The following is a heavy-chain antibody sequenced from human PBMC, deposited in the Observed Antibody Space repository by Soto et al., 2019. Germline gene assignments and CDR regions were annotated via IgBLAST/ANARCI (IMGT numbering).Heavy chain of an antibody. CDR1: GFTFSSYG. J-gene: IGHJ6*02. Sequence: HPGGSLRLSCAASGFTFSSYGMHWVRQAPGKGLEWVAVIWYDGSNKYYADSVKGRFTISRDNSKNTLYLQMNSLRAEDTAVYYCARDSAYGSGSYYPHSYYGMDVWGQGTTVTVSS. CDR3: ARDSAYGSGSYYPHSYYGMDV. V-gene: IGHV3-33*01. D-gene: IGHD3-10*01. CDR2: IWYDGSNK.